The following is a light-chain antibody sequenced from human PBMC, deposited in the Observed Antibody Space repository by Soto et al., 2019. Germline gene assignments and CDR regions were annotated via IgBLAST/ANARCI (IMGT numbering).Light chain of an antibody. J-gene: IGLJ3*02. V-gene: IGLV1-40*01. CDR1: SSNIGAGYD. CDR3: QSYDSSLSGWV. Sequence: QAVVRQPPSVSGAPGQRVTISCTGSSSNIGAGYDVHWYQQLPGTAPKLLIYGNSNRPSGVPDRFSGSKSGTSASLAITGLQAEDEADYYCQSYDSSLSGWVFGGGTQLTV. CDR2: GNS.